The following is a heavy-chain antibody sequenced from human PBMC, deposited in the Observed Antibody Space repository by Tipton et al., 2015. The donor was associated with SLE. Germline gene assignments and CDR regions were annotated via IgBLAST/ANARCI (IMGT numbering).Heavy chain of an antibody. CDR1: GYTFTSHD. Sequence: QSGAEVKKPGASVKVSCKASGYTFTSHDISWVRQAAGQGLEWMGWMSPNSGYTGYAEKFQGRVIMTRDTAISTAYMELSTLRYEDTAVYYCAREATAMGPFDYWGQGTLVTVSS. J-gene: IGHJ4*02. D-gene: IGHD5-18*01. V-gene: IGHV1-8*01. CDR3: AREATAMGPFDY. CDR2: MSPNSGYT.